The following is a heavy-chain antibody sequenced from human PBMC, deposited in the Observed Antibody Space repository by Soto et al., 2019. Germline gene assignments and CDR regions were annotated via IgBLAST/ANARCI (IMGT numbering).Heavy chain of an antibody. CDR1: GFTFSTYW. J-gene: IGHJ4*02. Sequence: EVQLVESGGGLVQPGGSLRLSCAASGFTFSTYWMHWVRQAPGKGLVWVSRINSAGSSRTYADSVKRRFTISRDNAKNSLYLQMNSLRAEDTAVYYCARVSSGWSHFDYWGQGTLVTVSS. CDR3: ARVSSGWSHFDY. CDR2: INSAGSSR. D-gene: IGHD6-19*01. V-gene: IGHV3-74*01.